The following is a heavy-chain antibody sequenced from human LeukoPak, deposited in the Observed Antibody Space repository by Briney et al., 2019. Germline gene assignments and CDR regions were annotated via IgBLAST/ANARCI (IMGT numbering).Heavy chain of an antibody. CDR2: INHSGST. CDR1: GGSFSGYY. J-gene: IGHJ5*02. V-gene: IGHV4-34*01. Sequence: SETLSLTCAVYGGSFSGYYWSWIRQPPGKGLEWIGEINHSGSTNYNPSLKSRVTISVDTSKNQFSLKLSSVTAADTAVYYCAGLAKRRYCSSTSCYRHGFDPWGQGTLVTVSS. CDR3: AGLAKRRYCSSTSCYRHGFDP. D-gene: IGHD2-2*01.